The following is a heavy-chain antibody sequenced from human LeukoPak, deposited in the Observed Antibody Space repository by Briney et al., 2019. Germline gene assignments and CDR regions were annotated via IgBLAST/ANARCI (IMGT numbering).Heavy chain of an antibody. D-gene: IGHD3-22*01. J-gene: IGHJ6*03. V-gene: IGHV1-8*03. CDR1: GYTFTSYD. CDR3: ARGPPGGYGHYYYMDV. CDR2: MNPNSGNT. Sequence: ASVKVSCKASGYTFTSYDINWVRQAPGQGLEWMGWMNPNSGNTGYAQKFQGRVTITRNTSISTAYMELSSLRSEDTAVYYCARGPPGGYGHYYYMDVWGKGTTVTVSS.